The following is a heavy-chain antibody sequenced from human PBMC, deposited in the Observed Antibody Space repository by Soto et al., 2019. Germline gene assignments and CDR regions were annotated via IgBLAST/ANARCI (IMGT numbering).Heavy chain of an antibody. CDR1: GYTFTSYG. J-gene: IGHJ6*02. Sequence: ASVKVSCKASGYTFTSYGISWVRQAPGQGLEWMGWISAYNGNTNYAQKLQGRVTMTTDTSTRTAYMELRSLRSDDTAVYYCTSDMKFWLEEWLYYGMDVCGQGTTVTVSS. CDR3: TSDMKFWLEEWLYYGMDV. V-gene: IGHV1-18*01. CDR2: ISAYNGNT. D-gene: IGHD3-3*01.